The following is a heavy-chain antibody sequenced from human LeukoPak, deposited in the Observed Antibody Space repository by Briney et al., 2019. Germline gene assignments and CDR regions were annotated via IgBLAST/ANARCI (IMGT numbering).Heavy chain of an antibody. CDR2: IYSGGST. Sequence: AGGSLRLSCAASEFSVGSNYMTWVRQAPGKGLEWVSLIYSGGSTYYADSVKGRFTISRDNSKNTLYLQMNSLRAEDTAVYYCARDAGSGYDLSFDYWGQGTLVTVSS. CDR3: ARDAGSGYDLSFDY. D-gene: IGHD5-12*01. CDR1: EFSVGSNY. J-gene: IGHJ4*02. V-gene: IGHV3-66*01.